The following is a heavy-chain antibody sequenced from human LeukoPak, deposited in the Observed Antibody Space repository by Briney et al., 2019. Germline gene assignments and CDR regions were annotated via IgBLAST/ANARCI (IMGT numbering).Heavy chain of an antibody. CDR1: GFTFSDYY. D-gene: IGHD3-10*01. CDR2: ISSTSTTI. V-gene: IGHV3-11*01. Sequence: GGSLRLSCAASGFTFSDYYMTWIRQAPGKGLEWVSYISSTSTTIYYADSVKGRFTISRDNAKNSLYLQMNSLRAEDTAVYYCAKAIHLSMVRGGLDYWGQGTLVTVSS. J-gene: IGHJ4*02. CDR3: AKAIHLSMVRGGLDY.